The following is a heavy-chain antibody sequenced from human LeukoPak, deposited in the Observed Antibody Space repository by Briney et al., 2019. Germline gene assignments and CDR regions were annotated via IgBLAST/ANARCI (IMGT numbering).Heavy chain of an antibody. CDR3: ARVRRGAGKNPYFDY. CDR1: GGSISSYY. J-gene: IGHJ4*02. D-gene: IGHD6-19*01. V-gene: IGHV4-59*08. CDR2: IYYSGST. Sequence: SETLSLTCTVSGGSISSYYWSWIRQPPGKGLEWIGYIYYSGSTNYNPSLKSRVTISVDTSKSQFSLKLSSVTAADTAVYYCARVRRGAGKNPYFDYWGQGTLVTVSS.